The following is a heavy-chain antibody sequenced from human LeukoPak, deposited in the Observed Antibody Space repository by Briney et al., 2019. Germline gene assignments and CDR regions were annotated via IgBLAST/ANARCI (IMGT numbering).Heavy chain of an antibody. CDR3: ARASPDGGSYPLFDY. CDR1: GGSISSSSYY. CDR2: IYYSGST. V-gene: IGHV4-39*07. D-gene: IGHD1-26*01. J-gene: IGHJ4*02. Sequence: RSSETLSLTCTVSGGSISSSSYYWGWIRQPPGKGLEWIGSIYYSGSTYYNPSLKSRVTMSVDTSKNQFSLKLSSVTAADTAVYYCARASPDGGSYPLFDYWGQGTLVTVSS.